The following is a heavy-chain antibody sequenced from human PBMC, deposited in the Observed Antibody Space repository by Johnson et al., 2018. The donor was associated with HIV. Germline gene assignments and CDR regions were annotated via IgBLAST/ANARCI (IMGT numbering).Heavy chain of an antibody. V-gene: IGHV3-15*01. CDR2: IKSKTDGGTT. Sequence: VQLVESGGGLVQPGGSLRLSCAASGFSFGDYYMTWIRQAPGKGLEWVGRIKSKTDGGTTDYAAPVKGRFTISRDDSKNTLYLQMNSLKTEDTAVYYCTTKPYSSSWYGAFDIWGQGTMVTVSS. CDR1: GFSFGDYY. CDR3: TTKPYSSSWYGAFDI. D-gene: IGHD6-13*01. J-gene: IGHJ3*02.